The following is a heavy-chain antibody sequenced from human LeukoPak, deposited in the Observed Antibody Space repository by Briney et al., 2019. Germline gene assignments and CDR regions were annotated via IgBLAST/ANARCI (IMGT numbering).Heavy chain of an antibody. D-gene: IGHD1-26*01. CDR2: ISSGSGTI. CDR1: GGSISSSN. Sequence: PSETLSLTCAVSGGSISSSNWWSWVRQAPGKGLEWFSYISSGSGTIYYADSVKGRFTISRDNAKNSLYLQMNSLRAEDTAVYYCARGSGTYSLGFDYWGQGTLVTVSS. CDR3: ARGSGTYSLGFDY. V-gene: IGHV3-48*01. J-gene: IGHJ4*02.